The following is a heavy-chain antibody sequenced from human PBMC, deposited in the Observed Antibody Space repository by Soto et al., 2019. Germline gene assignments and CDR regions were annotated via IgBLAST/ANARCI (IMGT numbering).Heavy chain of an antibody. CDR2: ISYDGSYE. D-gene: IGHD1-26*01. V-gene: IGHV3-30-3*01. CDR3: ARDWERGGGSSFWKYDL. J-gene: IGHJ2*01. Sequence: QVQLVESGGGVVQPGRSLRLSCAASEFTLTPYAMHWVRQAPGKGLEWVALISYDGSYESYADSVKGRFTISRDNLKNTLYLQMNSLSAEDTAVYYCARDWERGGGSSFWKYDLWGRGTLVTVSS. CDR1: EFTLTPYA.